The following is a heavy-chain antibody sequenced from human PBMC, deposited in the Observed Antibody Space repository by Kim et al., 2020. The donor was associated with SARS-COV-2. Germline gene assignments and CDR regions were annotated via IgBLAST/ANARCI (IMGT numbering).Heavy chain of an antibody. CDR3: AKDLSYASGTYDMGGDY. CDR1: GFTFSMYA. J-gene: IGHJ4*02. CDR2: LSGSGDTT. D-gene: IGHD3-10*01. V-gene: IGHV3-23*01. Sequence: GGSLRLSCAASGFTFSMYAMTWVRQAPGKGLEGVAGLSGSGDTTYYADSVKGRFTISRDNSKNTLFLQMNSLRAEDTAVYFCAKDLSYASGTYDMGGDYWGQGTLVTVSS.